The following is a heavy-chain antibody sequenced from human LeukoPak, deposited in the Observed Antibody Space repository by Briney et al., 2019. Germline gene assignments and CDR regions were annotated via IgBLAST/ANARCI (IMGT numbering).Heavy chain of an antibody. CDR3: ARPRAPGIAAALFDY. Sequence: GESLKISCKGSGYSFTSYWIGWVRQMPGKGLEWMGIIYPGDSDTRYSPSFQGQVTISADKSISTAYLQWSSLKASDTAMYYCARPRAPGIAAALFDYWGQGTLVTVPS. CDR1: GYSFTSYW. V-gene: IGHV5-51*01. J-gene: IGHJ4*02. D-gene: IGHD6-13*01. CDR2: IYPGDSDT.